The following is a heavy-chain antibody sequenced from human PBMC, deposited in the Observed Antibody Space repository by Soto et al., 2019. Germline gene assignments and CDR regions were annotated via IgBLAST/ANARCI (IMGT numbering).Heavy chain of an antibody. CDR2: SHQSVNT. J-gene: IGHJ4*02. Sequence: QVQLQESGPGLVKPSGTLSLTCAVSGVSISSHDWWTWVRQPPGKGLEWIGESHQSVNTNYNSSLESRVTISLDKSKNLFSLQLNSVTVADTAVYYCATRDTGRVYWGQGTLVTVSS. CDR1: GVSISSHDW. D-gene: IGHD5-18*01. V-gene: IGHV4-4*02. CDR3: ATRDTGRVY.